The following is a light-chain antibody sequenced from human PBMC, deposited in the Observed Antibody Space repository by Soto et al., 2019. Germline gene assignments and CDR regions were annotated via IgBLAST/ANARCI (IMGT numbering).Light chain of an antibody. Sequence: DIQMTQSPSSLSASVGDRVTITCRASQSISSYLNWYQQKPGKAPKLLLYAASSLQSVVPSRFSGSESGTEFHRTISSLQHEDFAIYYCQQTYSTSYTFGQGTKLEIK. V-gene: IGKV1-39*01. CDR1: QSISSY. CDR2: AAS. J-gene: IGKJ2*01. CDR3: QQTYSTSYT.